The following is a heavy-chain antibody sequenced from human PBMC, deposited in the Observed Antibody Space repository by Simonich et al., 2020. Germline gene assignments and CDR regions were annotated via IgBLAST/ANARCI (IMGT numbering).Heavy chain of an antibody. Sequence: GGGLVQPGGSLRLSCAASGFTFSSYAMSWVRQAPGKGLEWVSALSGSGGSTYYADSVKGRFTISRDNSKNTLYLQMNSLRAEDTAVYYWAKDLGERITMIVVVIDAFDIWGQGTMVTVSS. J-gene: IGHJ3*02. CDR3: AKDLGERITMIVVVIDAFDI. V-gene: IGHV3-23*01. CDR1: GFTFSSYA. D-gene: IGHD3-22*01. CDR2: LSGSGGST.